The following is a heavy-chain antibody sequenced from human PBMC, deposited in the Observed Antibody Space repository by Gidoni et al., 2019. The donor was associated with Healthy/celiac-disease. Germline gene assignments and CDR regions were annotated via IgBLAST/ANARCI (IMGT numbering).Heavy chain of an antibody. CDR1: GFTVSSNY. J-gene: IGHJ2*01. CDR3: ASHKTTYYYDSSGYYKPPYWYFDL. Sequence: EVQLVESGGGLIQPGGSLRLSCAASGFTVSSNYMRCVRQAPGKGLEWVSVIYSGGSTYYADSVKGRFTISRDNSKNTLYLQMNSLRAEDTAVYYCASHKTTYYYDSSGYYKPPYWYFDLWGRGTLVTVSS. CDR2: IYSGGST. D-gene: IGHD3-22*01. V-gene: IGHV3-53*01.